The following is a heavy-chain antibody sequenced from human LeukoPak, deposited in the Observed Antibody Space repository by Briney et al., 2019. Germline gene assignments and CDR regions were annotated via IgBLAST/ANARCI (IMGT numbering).Heavy chain of an antibody. J-gene: IGHJ4*02. CDR1: GFTFSSYA. Sequence: GGSLRLSCAASGFTFSSYAMSWVRQAPEKGLEWVSAISGNGDITYYADTVKGRFSGSRDNSKNTLYLQLNSLKAEDTAVYYCAKDLRGTLSSRGPFEYWGQGTLVTVSS. CDR3: AKDLRGTLSSRGPFEY. CDR2: ISGNGDIT. D-gene: IGHD1-1*01. V-gene: IGHV3-23*01.